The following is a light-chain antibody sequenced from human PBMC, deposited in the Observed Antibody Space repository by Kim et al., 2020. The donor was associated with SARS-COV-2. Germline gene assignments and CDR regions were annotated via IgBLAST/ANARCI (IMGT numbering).Light chain of an antibody. CDR1: QSFTSSY. CDR3: QQYSSSPWT. J-gene: IGKJ1*01. CDR2: GAS. Sequence: SPGESATLSCRASQSFTSSYLAWYQQKSGQAPRLLIYGASSRATGIPDRFSGSGSGTDFTLTISRLEPEDFAVYYCQQYSSSPWTFGQGTKVDIK. V-gene: IGKV3-20*01.